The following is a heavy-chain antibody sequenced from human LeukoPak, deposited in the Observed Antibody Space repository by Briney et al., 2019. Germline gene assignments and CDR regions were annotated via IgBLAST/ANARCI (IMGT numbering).Heavy chain of an antibody. J-gene: IGHJ3*02. CDR1: GFTFDDCA. D-gene: IGHD6-19*01. Sequence: GRSLRLSCAASGFTFDDCAMHWVRQAPGKGLEWVSGISWNSGILGYADSVKGRFTISRDNAKNSLYLQMNSLRVEDTAVYYCARDHSSGWERRNAFDIWGQGTMVTVSS. V-gene: IGHV3-9*01. CDR3: ARDHSSGWERRNAFDI. CDR2: ISWNSGIL.